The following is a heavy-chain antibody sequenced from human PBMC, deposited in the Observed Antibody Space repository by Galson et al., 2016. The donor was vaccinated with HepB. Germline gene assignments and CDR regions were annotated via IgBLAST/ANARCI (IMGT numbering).Heavy chain of an antibody. CDR3: ARAFYDTTGYGERFDA. CDR2: INAASGLT. J-gene: IGHJ5*02. Sequence: SVKVSCKASGYGFSTYAIHWVRQAPGQGLEWVGWINAASGLTKYAQKVQGRVSITSDTSANTVYMEVTSLTSEDTALYFCARAFYDTTGYGERFDAWGQGTLVTVSS. D-gene: IGHD3-9*01. V-gene: IGHV1-3*01. CDR1: GYGFSTYA.